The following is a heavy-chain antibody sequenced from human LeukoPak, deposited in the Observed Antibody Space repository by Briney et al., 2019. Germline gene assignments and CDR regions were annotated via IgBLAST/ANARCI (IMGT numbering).Heavy chain of an antibody. CDR1: GGSFSGYY. V-gene: IGHV4-34*01. J-gene: IGHJ4*02. Sequence: SETLSLTCAVYGGSFSGYYWSWIRQPPGKGLEWIGEINHSGSTNYNPSLKSRVTISVDTSKNQFSLKLSSVTAADTAVYYCARGHPVLRYFDWLSPPSFDYWGQGTLVTVSS. CDR3: ARGHPVLRYFDWLSPPSFDY. CDR2: INHSGST. D-gene: IGHD3-9*01.